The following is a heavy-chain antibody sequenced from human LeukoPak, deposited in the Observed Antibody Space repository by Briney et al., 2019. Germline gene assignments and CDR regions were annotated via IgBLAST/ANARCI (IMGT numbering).Heavy chain of an antibody. D-gene: IGHD3-16*01. CDR1: GFTLSSHS. CDR3: ARAMSTFGGVRNYFDS. Sequence: GGSLRLSCAASGFTLSSHSMNWVRQAPGKGLEWVSYITSSSDTVYYADSVKGRFRISRDNAKSSLDLEMNSLRAEDTTVYYCARAMSTFGGVRNYFDSWGQGTLVTVSS. V-gene: IGHV3-48*04. J-gene: IGHJ4*02. CDR2: ITSSSDTV.